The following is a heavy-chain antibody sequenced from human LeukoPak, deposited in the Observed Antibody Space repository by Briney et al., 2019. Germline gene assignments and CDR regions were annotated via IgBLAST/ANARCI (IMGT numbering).Heavy chain of an antibody. CDR2: ISYDGSNK. D-gene: IGHD6-6*01. V-gene: IGHV3-30-3*01. CDR3: ARCIAARPSGYYYYGMDV. J-gene: IGHJ6*02. Sequence: GRSLRLSCAASGFTFSSYAMHWVRQAPGKGLEGVAVISYDGSNKYYADSVKGRFTISRDNSKNTLYLQMNSLRAEDTAVYYCARCIAARPSGYYYYGMDVWGQGTTVTVSS. CDR1: GFTFSSYA.